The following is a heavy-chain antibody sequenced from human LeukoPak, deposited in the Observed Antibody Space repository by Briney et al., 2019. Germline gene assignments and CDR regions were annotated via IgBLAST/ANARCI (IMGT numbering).Heavy chain of an antibody. J-gene: IGHJ6*04. D-gene: IGHD3-22*01. CDR3: AKDYITMIVVVITGFVDV. CDR1: GFTFSSYA. Sequence: GGSLRLSCAASGFTFSSYAMSWVRQAPGKGLEWVSSISSSSSYIYYADSVKGRFTISRDNAKNSLYLQMNSLRAEDTAVYYCAKDYITMIVVVITGFVDVWGKGTTVTISS. CDR2: ISSSSSYI. V-gene: IGHV3-21*01.